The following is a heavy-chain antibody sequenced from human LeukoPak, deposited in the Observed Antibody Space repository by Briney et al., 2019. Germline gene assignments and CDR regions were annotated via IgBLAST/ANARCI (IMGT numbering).Heavy chain of an antibody. V-gene: IGHV1-2*02. J-gene: IGHJ4*02. D-gene: IGHD6-13*01. Sequence: GASVKVSCKASGYTFTGYYMHWVRKAPGQGLEWMGWIDPNSGGTNYAQKFQGRVTMTRDTSISTAYMELSRLRSDDTAVYYCARVVAAAGNYWGQGTLVTVSS. CDR1: GYTFTGYY. CDR3: ARVVAAAGNY. CDR2: IDPNSGGT.